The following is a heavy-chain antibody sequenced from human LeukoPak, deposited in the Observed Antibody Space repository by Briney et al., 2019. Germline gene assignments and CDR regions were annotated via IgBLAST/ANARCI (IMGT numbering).Heavy chain of an antibody. CDR1: GFTFGDYA. V-gene: IGHV3-49*04. Sequence: GGSLRLSCTASGFTFGDYAMSWVRQAPGKGLEWVGFIRSKAYGGTTEYAASVKGRFTISRDDSKSIAYLQMNSLKTEDTAVYFCTRDQRVAVPAAMRLYYYYGMDVWGQGTTVTVSS. CDR2: IRSKAYGGTT. CDR3: TRDQRVAVPAAMRLYYYYGMDV. D-gene: IGHD2-2*01. J-gene: IGHJ6*02.